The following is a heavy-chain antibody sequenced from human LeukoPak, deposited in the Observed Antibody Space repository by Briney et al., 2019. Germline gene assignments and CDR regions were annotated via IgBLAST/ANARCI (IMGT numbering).Heavy chain of an antibody. J-gene: IGHJ4*02. V-gene: IGHV1-2*02. D-gene: IGHD3-10*01. CDR2: INPNSGGT. CDR3: ARGAMVRGVIITWDYFDY. Sequence: ASVKVSCKASGYTFTGYYMHWVRQAPGQGLEWMGWINPNSGGTNYVQKFQGRVTMTRDTSISTAYMELSRLRSDDTAVYYCARGAMVRGVIITWDYFDYWGQGTLVTVSS. CDR1: GYTFTGYY.